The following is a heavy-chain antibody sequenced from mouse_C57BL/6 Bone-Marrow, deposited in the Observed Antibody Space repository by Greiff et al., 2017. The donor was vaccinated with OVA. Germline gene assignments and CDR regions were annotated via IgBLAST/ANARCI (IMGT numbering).Heavy chain of an antibody. J-gene: IGHJ2*01. V-gene: IGHV5-16*01. Sequence: EVMLVESEGGLVQPGSSMKLSCTASGFTFSDYYMAWVRQVPEKGLEWVANINYDGSSTYYLDSLKSRFIISRDNAKNILYLQMSSLKSEDTATYYCAREPYDGYPFYFDYWGQGTTLTVSS. CDR1: GFTFSDYY. CDR2: INYDGSST. CDR3: AREPYDGYPFYFDY. D-gene: IGHD2-3*01.